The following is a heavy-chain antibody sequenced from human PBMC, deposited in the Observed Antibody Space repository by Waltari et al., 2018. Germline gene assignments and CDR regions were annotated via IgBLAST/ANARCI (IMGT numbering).Heavy chain of an antibody. CDR2: INHSGST. CDR3: ARFDNWNYGYTVDYYYGMDV. D-gene: IGHD1-7*01. V-gene: IGHV4-34*01. CDR1: GGSFSGYY. J-gene: IGHJ6*02. Sequence: QVQLQQWGAGLLKPSETLSLTCAVYGGSFSGYYWSWIRQPPGKGLEWIGEINHSGSTNYNPALKSRVTISVDTSKNQFSLKLSSVTAADTAVYYCARFDNWNYGYTVDYYYGMDVWGQGTTVTVSS.